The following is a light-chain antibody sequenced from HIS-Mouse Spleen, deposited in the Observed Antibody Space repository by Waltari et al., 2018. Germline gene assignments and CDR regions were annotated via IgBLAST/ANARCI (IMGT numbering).Light chain of an antibody. J-gene: IGLJ2*01. CDR3: CSYAGSSTFV. CDR2: EGS. V-gene: IGLV2-23*03. Sequence: QSALTQPASVSGSPGQSITISCTGTSSDVGSYNLVSWYQQHPGKAPKLMIYEGSKRPSGVSNRFSGSKSGNTASLTISGLQAEDDADYYCCSYAGSSTFVFGGGTKLTVL. CDR1: SSDVGSYNL.